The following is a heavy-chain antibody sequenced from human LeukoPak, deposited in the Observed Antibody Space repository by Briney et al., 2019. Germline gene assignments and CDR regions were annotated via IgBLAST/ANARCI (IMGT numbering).Heavy chain of an antibody. CDR3: ARRAKSRAFDI. D-gene: IGHD3-10*01. CDR1: GGSISNKY. Sequence: SETLSLTCTVSGGSISNKYWSWIRQPPGKGLEWIASLYYGGNTYYNPSLNGRLTMNVDTSKNQLSLTLRSVTAADAALYFCARRAKSRAFDIWGQGTMVTVS. CDR2: LYYGGNT. J-gene: IGHJ3*02. V-gene: IGHV4-59*04.